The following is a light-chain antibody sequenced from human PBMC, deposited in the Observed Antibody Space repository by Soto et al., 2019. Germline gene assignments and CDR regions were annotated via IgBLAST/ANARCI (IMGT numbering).Light chain of an antibody. CDR1: SSNIGSNY. V-gene: IGLV1-47*01. J-gene: IGLJ3*02. CDR3: AAWDDSLSGLWV. CDR2: RNN. Sequence: QSVLTQPPSASGTPGQRVTICCSGSSSNIGSNYVYWYQQLPGTAPKLLIYRNNQRPSGVPDRFSGSKSGTSASLAISGLRSEDEADYYCAAWDDSLSGLWVFGGGTKLTVL.